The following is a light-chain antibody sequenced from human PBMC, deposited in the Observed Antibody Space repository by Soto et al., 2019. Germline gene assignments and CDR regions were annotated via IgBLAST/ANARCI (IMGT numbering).Light chain of an antibody. V-gene: IGKV1-17*01. CDR1: RDVGSD. CDR2: AAS. J-gene: IGKJ1*01. Sequence: QMTQSPSSLSASVGEKIIITCRASRDVGSDVSWYQQKPGQAPKLLIYAASNLYTGVPSRFSGSRSGTEFTLTISSLQPEDFATYYCQQYNSYSWTFGQGTKVDIK. CDR3: QQYNSYSWT.